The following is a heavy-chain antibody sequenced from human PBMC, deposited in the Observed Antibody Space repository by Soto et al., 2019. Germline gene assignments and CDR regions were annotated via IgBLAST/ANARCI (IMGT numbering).Heavy chain of an antibody. D-gene: IGHD6-13*01. V-gene: IGHV4-59*01. CDR3: ARASYSSSWYGAFDI. Sequence: SETLSLTCTVSGGSISSYYWSWIRQPPGKGLEWIGYIYYSGSTNYNPSLKSRVTISVDTSKNQFSLKLSSVTAADTAVYYCARASYSSSWYGAFDIWGQGTMVTV. CDR2: IYYSGST. J-gene: IGHJ3*02. CDR1: GGSISSYY.